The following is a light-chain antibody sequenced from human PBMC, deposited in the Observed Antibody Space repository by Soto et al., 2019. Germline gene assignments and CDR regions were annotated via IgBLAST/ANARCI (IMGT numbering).Light chain of an antibody. CDR1: QSISSW. Sequence: IQMTQSPSTLSASVGDRVTITCRASQSISSWLAWYQQKLGKAPKLLIYAASSLQSGVPSRFSGSGSGTDFTLSISSLQPEDFATYYCHQTYGKHRTFGQGTKVDIK. CDR2: AAS. CDR3: HQTYGKHRT. J-gene: IGKJ1*01. V-gene: IGKV1-39*01.